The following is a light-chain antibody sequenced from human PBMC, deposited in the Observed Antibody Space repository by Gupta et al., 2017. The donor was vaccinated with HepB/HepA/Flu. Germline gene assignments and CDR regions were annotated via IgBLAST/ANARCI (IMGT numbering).Light chain of an antibody. V-gene: IGLV3-19*01. J-gene: IGLJ1*01. Sequence: SSELTHVPTVSVALGQTVRITCQGDILRSRYVSRYQQKPGQGPILVIFGENNRPSGIPDRFSGSRSGNTTSLTITGAQAEDEADYYCNSRDSSGDHLVFGPGTRVTV. CDR3: NSRDSSGDHLV. CDR1: ILRSRY. CDR2: GEN.